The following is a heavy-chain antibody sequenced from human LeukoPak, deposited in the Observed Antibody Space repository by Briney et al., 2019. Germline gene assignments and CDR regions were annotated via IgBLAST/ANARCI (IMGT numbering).Heavy chain of an antibody. CDR1: GYSFTSYW. D-gene: IGHD3-22*01. CDR3: ASQYYYDSSGYYYDDAFDI. V-gene: IGHV5-51*01. J-gene: IGHJ3*02. Sequence: GESLKISCKGSGYSFTSYWIGWVRPMPGKGLEWMGIIYPGDSDTRYSPSFQGQVTISADKSISTAYLQWSSLKASDTAMYYCASQYYYDSSGYYYDDAFDIWGQGTMVTVSS. CDR2: IYPGDSDT.